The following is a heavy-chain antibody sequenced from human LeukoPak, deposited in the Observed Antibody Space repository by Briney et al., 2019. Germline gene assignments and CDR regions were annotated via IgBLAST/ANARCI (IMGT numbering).Heavy chain of an antibody. CDR3: TRLVRRTYWFDP. J-gene: IGHJ5*02. V-gene: IGHV4-39*01. Sequence: SETLSLTCTVAGGSVSSGSSYWSWIRQPPGKGLEWIGSIYYSGSTYYNPSLKSRVTISVDTSKNQFSLKLSSVTAADTAVYYCTRLVRRTYWFDPWGQGTLVTVSS. CDR2: IYYSGST. D-gene: IGHD3-10*01. CDR1: GGSVSSGSSY.